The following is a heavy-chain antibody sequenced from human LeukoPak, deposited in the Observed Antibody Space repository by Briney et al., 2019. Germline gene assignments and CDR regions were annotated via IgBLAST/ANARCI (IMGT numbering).Heavy chain of an antibody. CDR2: ILYSGST. CDR1: GGSMSNYY. V-gene: IGHV4-59*01. CDR3: ARAPFYYYMDV. Sequence: PSETLSLTCTVSGGSMSNYYWSWIRQPPGKGLEWIAHILYSGSTDYNPSLKSRVTISIDTSKNQFSLKLSSVTAADTAVYYCARAPFYYYMDVWGKGTTVTVSS. J-gene: IGHJ6*03.